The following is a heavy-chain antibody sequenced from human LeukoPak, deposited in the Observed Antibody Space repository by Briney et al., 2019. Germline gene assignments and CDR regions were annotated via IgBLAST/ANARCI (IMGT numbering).Heavy chain of an antibody. CDR3: ARAEVTTSSLDY. D-gene: IGHD1-1*01. J-gene: IGHJ4*02. CDR1: GGSISSYY. Sequence: PSETLSLTCTVSGGSISSYYWNWIRQPPGKGLEWIGYIFYSGRTNYNPSLKSRVTISVDTSKNQFSLKLSSVTAADTALYYCARAEVTTSSLDYWGQGALVTVSS. CDR2: IFYSGRT. V-gene: IGHV4-59*08.